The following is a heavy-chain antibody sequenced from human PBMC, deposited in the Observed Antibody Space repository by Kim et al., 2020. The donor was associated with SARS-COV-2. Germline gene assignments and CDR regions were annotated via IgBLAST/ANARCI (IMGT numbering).Heavy chain of an antibody. J-gene: IGHJ4*02. CDR3: ARFYYYDSSGYIDY. D-gene: IGHD3-22*01. V-gene: IGHV3-33*01. Sequence: ADSVKGRFTISRDNSKNTLYLQMNSLRAEDTAVYYCARFYYYDSSGYIDYWGQGTLVTVSS.